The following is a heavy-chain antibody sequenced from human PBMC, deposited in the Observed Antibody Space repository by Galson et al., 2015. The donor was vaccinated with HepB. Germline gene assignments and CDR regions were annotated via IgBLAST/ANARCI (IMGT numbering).Heavy chain of an antibody. CDR3: AKDFGGPEDS. V-gene: IGHV3-74*01. D-gene: IGHD3-16*01. CDR2: INRDGTTI. CDR1: GFTLSSYW. Sequence: SLRLSCAASGFTLSSYWMHWVRQTSGKGLVWVSRINRDGTTINYADSVRGRFTISRDHAKNTLYLQMNSLTADDTAVYYCAKDFGGPEDSWGQGTLVPVSS. J-gene: IGHJ4*02.